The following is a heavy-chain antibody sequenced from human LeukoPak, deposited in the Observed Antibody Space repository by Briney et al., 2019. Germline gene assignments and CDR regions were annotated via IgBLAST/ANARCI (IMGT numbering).Heavy chain of an antibody. CDR1: GDSFSSDA. CDR3: ATQSSGWHIYYFDH. V-gene: IGHV1-69*04. CDR2: IIPILGVT. Sequence: ASVKVSRKASGDSFSSDAISWVRQVPGQGYEWVGRIIPILGVTHYALKFRGRVTITADKSTSAADMELRSLTSDDTAVYYCATQSSGWHIYYFDHWGQGTLVTVSS. J-gene: IGHJ4*02. D-gene: IGHD6-25*01.